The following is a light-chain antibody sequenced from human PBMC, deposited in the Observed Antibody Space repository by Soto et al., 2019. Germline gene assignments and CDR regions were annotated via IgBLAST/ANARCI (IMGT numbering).Light chain of an antibody. CDR2: GVF. CDR1: SSDVGSYNY. Sequence: QSALTQPPSASGSPGQSVTISCTGTSSDVGSYNYVSWYQQHPGKAPKLMIYGVFKRPSGVPDRFSGSKSGNTASLTVSGLQAEDEADYYCSAYAGSSTLFGGGTKVTVL. V-gene: IGLV2-8*01. CDR3: SAYAGSSTL. J-gene: IGLJ2*01.